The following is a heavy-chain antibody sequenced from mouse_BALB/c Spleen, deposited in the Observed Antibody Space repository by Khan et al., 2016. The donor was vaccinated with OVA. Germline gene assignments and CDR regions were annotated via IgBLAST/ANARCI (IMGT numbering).Heavy chain of an antibody. D-gene: IGHD1-1*01. J-gene: IGHJ3*01. V-gene: IGHV1S135*01. CDR2: IDPFNGGT. Sequence: EVQLQESGPELMKPGASVKISCKASGYSFTSYYIHWVKQSHGKSLEWIGYIDPFNGGTSYNQKFKGKATLTVDKSSSTAYMHLCSLTSEDSAVYYCARHGSSSWFAYWGQGTLVTVSA. CDR1: GYSFTSYY. CDR3: ARHGSSSWFAY.